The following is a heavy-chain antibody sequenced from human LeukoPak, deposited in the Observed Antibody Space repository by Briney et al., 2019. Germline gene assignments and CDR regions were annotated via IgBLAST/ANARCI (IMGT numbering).Heavy chain of an antibody. V-gene: IGHV1-69*04. CDR3: ARGFDYYDSSGYHPPNV. CDR2: IIPILGIA. D-gene: IGHD3-22*01. CDR1: GGTFSSYA. J-gene: IGHJ6*02. Sequence: EASVKVSCKASGGTFSSYAISWVRQAPGQGLEWMGRIIPILGIANYAQKFQGRVTITADKSTSTAYMELSSLRSEDTAVYYCARGFDYYDSSGYHPPNVWGQGTTVTVSS.